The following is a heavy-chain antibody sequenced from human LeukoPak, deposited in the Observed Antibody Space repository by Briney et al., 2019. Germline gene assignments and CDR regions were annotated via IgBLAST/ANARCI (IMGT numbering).Heavy chain of an antibody. CDR2: IRYDGSNK. V-gene: IGHV3-30*02. Sequence: SGGSLRLSCAASGFTFSSYGMHWVRQAPGKGLEWVAFIRYDGSNKYYADSVKGRFTISRDNSKNTLYLQMNSLRAEDTAVYYCAKDFADYYDSSGLDYWGQGTLVTVSS. J-gene: IGHJ4*02. CDR3: AKDFADYYDSSGLDY. CDR1: GFTFSSYG. D-gene: IGHD3-22*01.